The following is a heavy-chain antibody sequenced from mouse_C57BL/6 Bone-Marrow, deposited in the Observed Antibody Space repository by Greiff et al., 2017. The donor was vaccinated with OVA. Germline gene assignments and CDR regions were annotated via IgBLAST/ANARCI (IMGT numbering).Heavy chain of an antibody. D-gene: IGHD1-1*01. CDR3: ARRPYYYGSPWFAY. V-gene: IGHV1-9*01. CDR2: ILPGSGST. Sequence: VQLQQSGAELLKPGASVKLSCKATGYPFTGYWIEWVKQRPGHGLEWIGEILPGSGSTNYNEKFKGKATFTADTSSNTAYMQLSSLTTENSAIYYCARRPYYYGSPWFAYWGQGTLVTVSA. CDR1: GYPFTGYW. J-gene: IGHJ3*01.